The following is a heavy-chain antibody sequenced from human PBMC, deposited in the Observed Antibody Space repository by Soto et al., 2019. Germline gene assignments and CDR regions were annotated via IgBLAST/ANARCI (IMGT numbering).Heavy chain of an antibody. V-gene: IGHV3-7*01. CDR1: GFTFSSYW. J-gene: IGHJ6*03. CDR3: ARESEYSYSYMDV. CDR2: IKQDGSEK. Sequence: GGSLRLSCAASGFTFSSYWMSWVRQAPGKGLEWVANIKQDGSEKYYVDSVKGRFTISRDNAKNSLYLQMNSLRAEDTAVYYCARESEYSYSYMDVRGKGPSVSVSS.